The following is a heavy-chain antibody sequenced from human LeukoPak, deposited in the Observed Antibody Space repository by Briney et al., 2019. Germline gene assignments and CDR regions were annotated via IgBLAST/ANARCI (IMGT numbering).Heavy chain of an antibody. CDR2: ISAYNGNT. Sequence: ASVKVSCKASGYTFTSYGISWVRQAPGQGLEWMGGISAYNGNTNYAQKLQGRVTMTTDTSTSTAYMELRSLRSDDTAVYYCARLYYYDSSGYGWYFDLWGRGTLVTVSS. J-gene: IGHJ2*01. CDR3: ARLYYYDSSGYGWYFDL. CDR1: GYTFTSYG. V-gene: IGHV1-18*01. D-gene: IGHD3-22*01.